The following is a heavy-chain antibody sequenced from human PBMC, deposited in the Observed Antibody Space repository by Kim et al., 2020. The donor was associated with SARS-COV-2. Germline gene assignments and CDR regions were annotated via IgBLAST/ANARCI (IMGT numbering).Heavy chain of an antibody. V-gene: IGHV3-23*01. J-gene: IGHJ4*02. D-gene: IGHD6-19*01. CDR3: ARASGMAVVGNPPDD. Sequence: SVKGRFTISRDNSKNTLYLQMNSLRADDTAVYYCARASGMAVVGNPPDDWGQGTLVTVSS.